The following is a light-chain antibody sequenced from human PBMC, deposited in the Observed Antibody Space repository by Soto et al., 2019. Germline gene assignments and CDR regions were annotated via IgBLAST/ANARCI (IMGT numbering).Light chain of an antibody. CDR3: QQYHIWPSWT. Sequence: DIQMTQSPSTLSASVGDRVTITCRASQSISSWLAWYQQKPGKAPKLLIYDTSTRATDIPARFSGSGSGTDFTLTISSLQSEDFAVYFCQQYHIWPSWTFGQGTKVDIK. CDR1: QSISSW. CDR2: DTS. J-gene: IGKJ1*01. V-gene: IGKV1-5*01.